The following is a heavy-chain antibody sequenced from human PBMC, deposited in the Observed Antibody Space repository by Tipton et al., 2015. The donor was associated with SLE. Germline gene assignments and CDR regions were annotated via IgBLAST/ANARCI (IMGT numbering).Heavy chain of an antibody. V-gene: IGHV4-61*09. CDR2: IYSSGST. Sequence: TLSLTCTVSGGSISSGSYYWSWIRQPAGKGLEWIGNIYSSGSTNYNPTLKSRVTISVDTSNNEFALNLKSVTATDTAVYYCARGPCYDWAFHIWGPGTVVAVSS. D-gene: IGHD2-2*01. J-gene: IGHJ3*02. CDR1: GGSISSGSYY. CDR3: ARGPCYDWAFHI.